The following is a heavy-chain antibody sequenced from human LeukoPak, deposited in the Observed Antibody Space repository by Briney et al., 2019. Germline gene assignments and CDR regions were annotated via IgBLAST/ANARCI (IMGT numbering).Heavy chain of an antibody. Sequence: ASVKVSCKASGGTFSSYTISWVRQAPGQGLEWMGRIIPILGIANYAQKFQGRVTITADKSTSTAYMELSSLRSEDTAVYYCAIPSGGGVGATSDYWGQGTLVTVSS. D-gene: IGHD1-26*01. CDR1: GGTFSSYT. J-gene: IGHJ4*02. CDR2: IIPILGIA. CDR3: AIPSGGGVGATSDY. V-gene: IGHV1-69*02.